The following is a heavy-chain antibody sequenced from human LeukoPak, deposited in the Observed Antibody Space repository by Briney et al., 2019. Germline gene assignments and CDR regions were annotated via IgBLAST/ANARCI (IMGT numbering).Heavy chain of an antibody. CDR1: RFTFSSYA. D-gene: IGHD3-16*01. Sequence: GGSLRLSCAASRFTFSSYAMHWVRQAPGKGLEWVANISPDGRDKYYVDSVKGRFTISRDNAKDSLFLQMNSLRAEDTAMYFCTRVGVGGYWGQGTLVTVSS. CDR3: TRVGVGGY. CDR2: ISPDGRDK. V-gene: IGHV3-7*01. J-gene: IGHJ4*02.